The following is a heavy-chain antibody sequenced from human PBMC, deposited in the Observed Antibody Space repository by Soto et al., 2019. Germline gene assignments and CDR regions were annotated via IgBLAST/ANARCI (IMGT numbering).Heavy chain of an antibody. CDR1: GFTFSSYA. Sequence: PGGSLRLSCAASGFTFSSYAMSWVRQAPGMGPEWVSGLSGSGGRTYYAESVKGRFTISRDNSKNTLYLQMNSLRAEDTAVYYCAKDGPSIPESYFDYWGQGTLVTVSS. CDR3: AKDGPSIPESYFDY. J-gene: IGHJ4*02. CDR2: LSGSGGRT. V-gene: IGHV3-23*01. D-gene: IGHD6-6*01.